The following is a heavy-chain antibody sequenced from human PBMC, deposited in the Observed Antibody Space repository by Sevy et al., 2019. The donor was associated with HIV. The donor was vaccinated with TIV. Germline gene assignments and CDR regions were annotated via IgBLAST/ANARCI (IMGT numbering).Heavy chain of an antibody. V-gene: IGHV3-73*01. D-gene: IGHD2-15*01. CDR3: TCGYGRFDY. CDR2: IRSKPNNYAT. Sequence: GGSLRLSCAASGFTFTDSAMFWVRQASGKGLEWVGRIRSKPNNYATALAASIKDRFSISRDDSKNTTYLQMNSLKVEDTAVYYCTCGYGRFDYWGLGTLVTGSS. CDR1: GFTFTDSA. J-gene: IGHJ4*02.